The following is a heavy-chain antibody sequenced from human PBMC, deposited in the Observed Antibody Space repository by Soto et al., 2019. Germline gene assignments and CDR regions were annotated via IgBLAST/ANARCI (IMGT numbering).Heavy chain of an antibody. V-gene: IGHV1-69*13. Sequence: SVKVSCKASGGTFRSYAISWVRQAPGQGLEWMGGIIPIFGTANYAQKFQGRVTIAADESTSTAYMELSSLRSEDTAVYYCARGPELITYYYDSSGYYLRGAQYNWFYPWGQGTLVTVSS. J-gene: IGHJ5*02. CDR2: IIPIFGTA. CDR1: GGTFRSYA. CDR3: ARGPELITYYYDSSGYYLRGAQYNWFYP. D-gene: IGHD3-22*01.